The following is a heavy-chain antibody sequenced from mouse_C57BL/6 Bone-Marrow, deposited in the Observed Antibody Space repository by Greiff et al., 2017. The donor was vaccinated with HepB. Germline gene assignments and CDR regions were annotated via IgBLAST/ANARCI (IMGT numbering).Heavy chain of an antibody. Sequence: QVQLQQPGAELVRPGSSVKLSCKASGYTFTSYWMHWVKQRPIQGLEWIGNIDPSDSETHYNQKFKDKATLTVDKSSSTAYMQLSSLTSEDSAVYYCARRRREDYAMDYWGQGTSVTVSS. D-gene: IGHD2-12*01. J-gene: IGHJ4*01. CDR3: ARRRREDYAMDY. CDR1: GYTFTSYW. CDR2: IDPSDSET. V-gene: IGHV1-52*01.